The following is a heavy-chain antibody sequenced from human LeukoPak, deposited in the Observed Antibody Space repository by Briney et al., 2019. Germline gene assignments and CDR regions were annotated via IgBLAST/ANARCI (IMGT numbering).Heavy chain of an antibody. J-gene: IGHJ4*02. CDR3: AKSRSVVQLWLGFDY. D-gene: IGHD5-18*01. CDR2: ISYDGSNK. V-gene: IGHV3-30*18. Sequence: GGSLRLSCAASGFTFSSYGMHWVRQAPGKGLEWVAVISYDGSNKYYADSVKGRFTISRDNSKNTLYLQMNSLRAEDTAVYYCAKSRSVVQLWLGFDYWGQGTLVTVSS. CDR1: GFTFSSYG.